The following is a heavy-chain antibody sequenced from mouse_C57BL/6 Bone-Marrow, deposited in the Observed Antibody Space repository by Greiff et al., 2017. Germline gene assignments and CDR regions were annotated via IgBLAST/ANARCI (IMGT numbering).Heavy chain of an antibody. CDR3: ARDHGRYAMDY. CDR2: IYPGDGDT. Sequence: VQLQQSGPELVKPGASVKISCKASGYAFSSSWMNWVKQRPGKGLEWIGRIYPGDGDTKYNGKFKGKATLTADKSSSTAYMQLSSLTSEDSAVYFCARDHGRYAMDYWGQGTSVTVSS. CDR1: GYAFSSSW. V-gene: IGHV1-82*01. D-gene: IGHD1-1*01. J-gene: IGHJ4*01.